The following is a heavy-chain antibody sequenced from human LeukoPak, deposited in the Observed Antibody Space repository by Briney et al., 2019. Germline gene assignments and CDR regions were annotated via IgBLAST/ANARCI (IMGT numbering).Heavy chain of an antibody. J-gene: IGHJ4*02. CDR2: IHRSGSP. CDR1: LDSTTINF. CDR3: AREILGGFNPGAY. Sequence: PSETLSLTCTVSLDSTTINFWSWFRKPPGKVLEWIGEIHRSGSPNYNPSLQSRVTISIDRSRNQIVLELSSVTAADTAVYYCAREILGGFNPGAYWGQGTLVTVSS. D-gene: IGHD1-14*01. V-gene: IGHV4-59*12.